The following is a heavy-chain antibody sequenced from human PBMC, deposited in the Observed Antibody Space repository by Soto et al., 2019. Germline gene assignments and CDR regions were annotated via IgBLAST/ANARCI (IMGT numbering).Heavy chain of an antibody. CDR3: AGEGSYIAYNFGHGILLWAFDF. CDR1: GGSINTFY. D-gene: IGHD3-16*01. V-gene: IGHV4-4*07. CDR2: IFSSGST. J-gene: IGHJ4*02. Sequence: SETLSLTCTASGGSINTFYWRWVRQPAGKGLAWIGRIFSSGSTSFNPSLESRVAMSVDTSKNHFSLNLSSVTAADMAVYYCAGEGSYIAYNFGHGILLWAFDFWGQGALVTVSS.